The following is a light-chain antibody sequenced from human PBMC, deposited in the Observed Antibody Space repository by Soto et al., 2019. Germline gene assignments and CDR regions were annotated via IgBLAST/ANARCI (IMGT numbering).Light chain of an antibody. CDR3: RTWGTGIRV. CDR2: LNSDGSH. V-gene: IGLV4-69*01. CDR1: SGHSSYA. Sequence: QSVLTQSPSASASLGASVKLTCTLSSGHSSYAIAWHQQQPEKGPRYLMKLNSDGSHTKGDGIPDRFSGSSSGAERYLIISSLQSEDEADYYCRTWGTGIRVFGGGTKLTVL. J-gene: IGLJ2*01.